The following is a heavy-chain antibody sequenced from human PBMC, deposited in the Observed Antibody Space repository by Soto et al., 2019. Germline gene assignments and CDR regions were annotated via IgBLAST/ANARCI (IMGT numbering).Heavy chain of an antibody. CDR2: IIPIFGTA. D-gene: IGHD4-4*01. V-gene: IGHV1-69*13. J-gene: IGHJ3*02. CDR1: GGTFSSYA. Sequence: SVKVSCKASGGTFSSYAIIWVRQAPGQGLEWMGGIIPIFGTANYAQKFQGRVTITADESTSTAYMELSSLRSEDTAVYYCARDTLTTVTTGFDIWGQGTMVTVSS. CDR3: ARDTLTTVTTGFDI.